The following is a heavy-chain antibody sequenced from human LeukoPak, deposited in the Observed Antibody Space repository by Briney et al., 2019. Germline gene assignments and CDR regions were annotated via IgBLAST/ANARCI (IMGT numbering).Heavy chain of an antibody. CDR1: GGTFSSYA. CDR2: IIPILGIA. D-gene: IGHD2-2*02. Sequence: SVKVSCKASGGTFSSYAISWVRQAPGQGLEWMGRIIPILGIANYAQKFQGRVTITADKSTSTAYMELSSLRSEDTAVYYCARDRCSSTSCYTGYWGQGTLVTVSS. CDR3: ARDRCSSTSCYTGY. J-gene: IGHJ4*02. V-gene: IGHV1-69*04.